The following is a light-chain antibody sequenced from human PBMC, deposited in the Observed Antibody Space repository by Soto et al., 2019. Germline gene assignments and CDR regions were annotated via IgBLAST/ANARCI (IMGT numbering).Light chain of an antibody. Sequence: DIVLTQSPATLSLSPGERATLSCRASQSVSSYLAWYQQKPGQAPRLLIYDASKRATGIPARFSGSGSGTDFSLTLSRLEPEDFAVYYCQQRSNLFFGGGTKVEFK. CDR3: QQRSNLF. V-gene: IGKV3-11*01. CDR2: DAS. CDR1: QSVSSY. J-gene: IGKJ4*01.